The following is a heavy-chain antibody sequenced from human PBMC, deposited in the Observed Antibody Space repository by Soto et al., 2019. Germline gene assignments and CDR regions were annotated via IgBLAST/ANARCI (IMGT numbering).Heavy chain of an antibody. CDR3: ARQAADGTGYFDY. V-gene: IGHV4-59*01. Sequence: PAETLSVTCTFSVGSISIYYWSWIRQPPGKGLEWIGYIYYSGSTNYNPSLKSRVTISVDTSKNQFPLKLSSVTAADTAVYYCARQAADGTGYFDYWGQGTLVTVSS. D-gene: IGHD6-13*01. J-gene: IGHJ4*02. CDR1: VGSISIYY. CDR2: IYYSGST.